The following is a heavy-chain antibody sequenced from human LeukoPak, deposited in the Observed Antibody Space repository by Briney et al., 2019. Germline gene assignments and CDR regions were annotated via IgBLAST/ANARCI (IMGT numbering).Heavy chain of an antibody. V-gene: IGHV3-74*01. D-gene: IGHD1-26*01. CDR2: INSDGSKR. J-gene: IGHJ4*02. Sequence: GGSLRLSCAASGFTFSRYWMHWVRQAPGKGLVWVSNINSDGSKRNHADSVKGRFTISRDNAKNTLYLQMNSLRAEDTAVYYCVRDDRSYSLDYWGQGTLVTVSS. CDR1: GFTFSRYW. CDR3: VRDDRSYSLDY.